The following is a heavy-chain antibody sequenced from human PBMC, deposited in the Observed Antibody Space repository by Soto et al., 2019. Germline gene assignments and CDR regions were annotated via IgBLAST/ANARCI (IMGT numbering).Heavy chain of an antibody. CDR3: ARAVYDYIWGSYRHPRYYFDY. V-gene: IGHV1-18*01. Sequence: QVQLVQSGAEVKKPGASVTVSCKASGYTFTSYGISWVRQAPGQGLEWMGWISAYNGNTNYAQKLQGRVTMTTDTSTSTAYMELRSLRSDDTAVDYCARAVYDYIWGSYRHPRYYFDYWGQGTLVTVSS. J-gene: IGHJ4*02. CDR1: GYTFTSYG. CDR2: ISAYNGNT. D-gene: IGHD3-16*02.